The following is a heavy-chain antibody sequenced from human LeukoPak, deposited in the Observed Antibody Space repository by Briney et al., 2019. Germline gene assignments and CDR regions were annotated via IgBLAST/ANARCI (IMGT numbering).Heavy chain of an antibody. CDR3: ARDVYYGSGSPTVDY. V-gene: IGHV3-7*01. CDR1: GFTFSSYW. CDR2: IKQDGSEK. J-gene: IGHJ4*02. Sequence: GGSLRLSCAASGFTFSSYWMSWVRQAPGKGLEWVANIKQDGSEKYYVDSVKGRFTISRDNAKNSLYLQMNSLRAEDTAVYYCARDVYYGSGSPTVDYWVQGTLVTVSS. D-gene: IGHD3-10*01.